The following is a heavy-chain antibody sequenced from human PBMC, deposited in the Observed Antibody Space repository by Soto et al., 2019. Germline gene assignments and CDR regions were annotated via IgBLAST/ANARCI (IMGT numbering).Heavy chain of an antibody. D-gene: IGHD2-21*02. J-gene: IGHJ4*02. CDR1: GCSISSGGYY. CDR2: IYYSGST. Sequence: PSDTLSLTCTVSGCSISSGGYYWSWIRQHPGKGLEWIGYIYYSGSTYYNPSLKSRLTISVDTSKNQFSLKLSSVTAADTAVYYCARETKMTASFDYWGQGTRVTVSS. V-gene: IGHV4-31*03. CDR3: ARETKMTASFDY.